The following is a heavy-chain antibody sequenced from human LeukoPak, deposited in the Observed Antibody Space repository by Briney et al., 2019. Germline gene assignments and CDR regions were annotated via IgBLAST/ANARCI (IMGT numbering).Heavy chain of an antibody. CDR3: ARGWAGNY. J-gene: IGHJ4*02. CDR2: IGSSGTLM. V-gene: IGHV3-48*03. Sequence: GRSLRLSCAASGFTFSSYVMHWVRQAPGEGLEWVSYIGSSGTLMYYADSVKGRFTISRDNAKNSLYLQMNSLRAEDTAVYYCARGWAGNYWGQGTLVTVSS. CDR1: GFTFSSYV. D-gene: IGHD6-19*01.